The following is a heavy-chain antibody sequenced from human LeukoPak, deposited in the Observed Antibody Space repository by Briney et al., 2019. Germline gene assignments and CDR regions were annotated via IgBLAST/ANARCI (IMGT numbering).Heavy chain of an antibody. CDR2: ISGVGGST. D-gene: IGHD3-10*01. CDR1: ALTFSSYP. CDR3: AKGGSYYTSSWFDP. J-gene: IGHJ5*02. V-gene: IGHV3-23*01. Sequence: GGSLRLSRAASALTFSSYPMSWVRQAPGKGLEWVSAISGVGGSTFYADSVKGRFTISRDNSKNTLYLQMNGLRAEDTAVYYCAKGGSYYTSSWFDPWGQGTLVTVSS.